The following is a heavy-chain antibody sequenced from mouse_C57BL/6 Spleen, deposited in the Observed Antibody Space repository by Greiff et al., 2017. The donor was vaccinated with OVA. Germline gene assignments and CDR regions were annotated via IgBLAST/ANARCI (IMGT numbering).Heavy chain of an antibody. D-gene: IGHD4-1*01. Sequence: VKLQESGPELVKPGASVKLSCKASGYTFTSYDINWVKQRPGQGLEWIGWFYPRDGSTKYNEKFKGKATLTVDTSSSTAYMELNSLTSEDSAVYFCAITKTGKAMDNWGQGTSVTVSS. CDR2: FYPRDGST. CDR1: GYTFTSYD. V-gene: IGHV1-85*01. CDR3: AITKTGKAMDN. J-gene: IGHJ4*01.